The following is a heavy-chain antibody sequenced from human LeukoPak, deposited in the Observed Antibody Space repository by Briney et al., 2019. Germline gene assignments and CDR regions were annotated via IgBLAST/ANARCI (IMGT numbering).Heavy chain of an antibody. CDR1: GFTFTSSA. Sequence: GTSVKVSCKASGFTFTSSAVQWVRQARGQRLEWIGWIVVGSGNTNYAQKFQERVTITRDMSTSTAYMELSSLRSEDTAVYYCAAEPPYYDFWSYFDYWGQGTLVTVSS. CDR2: IVVGSGNT. CDR3: AAEPPYYDFWSYFDY. D-gene: IGHD3-3*01. J-gene: IGHJ4*02. V-gene: IGHV1-58*01.